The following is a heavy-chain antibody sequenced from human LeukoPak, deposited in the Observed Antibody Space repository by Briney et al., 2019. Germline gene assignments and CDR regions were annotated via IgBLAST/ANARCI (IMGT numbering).Heavy chain of an antibody. CDR1: GFTFSSYG. Sequence: GGSLRLSCAASGFTFSSYGMHWVRQAPGKGLEWVAVISYDGSNKYYADSVKGRFTISRDNSKNTLYLQMNSLRAEDTAVYYCARFPNWNDVRPFDYWGQGTLVTVSS. J-gene: IGHJ4*02. V-gene: IGHV3-30*03. CDR2: ISYDGSNK. CDR3: ARFPNWNDVRPFDY. D-gene: IGHD1-1*01.